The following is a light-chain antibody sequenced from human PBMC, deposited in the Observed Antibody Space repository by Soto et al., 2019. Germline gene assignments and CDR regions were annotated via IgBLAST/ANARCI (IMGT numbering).Light chain of an antibody. CDR3: QQRSNWWT. CDR1: QRVSSN. V-gene: IGKV3-15*01. J-gene: IGKJ1*01. Sequence: IVMTQSPATLSVSPGERATVSCRASQRVSSNVAWYQQKPGQAPRLLLYGASARATGVPARFSGSGSGTQFTLTISSLQSEDFAVYYCQQRSNWWTFGQGTKVDIK. CDR2: GAS.